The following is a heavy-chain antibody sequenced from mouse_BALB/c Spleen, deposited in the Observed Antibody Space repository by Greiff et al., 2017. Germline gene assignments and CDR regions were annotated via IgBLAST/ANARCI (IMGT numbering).Heavy chain of an antibody. J-gene: IGHJ3*01. CDR3: ASPAYYRSAWFAY. Sequence: QVQLQQPGAELVKPGTSVKLSCKASGYNFTSYWINWVKLRPGQGLEWIGDISPGSGSTNYNEKFKSKATLTVDTSSSTAYMQLSSLASEDSALYYCASPAYYRSAWFAYWGQGTLVTVSA. D-gene: IGHD2-14*01. V-gene: IGHV1-55*01. CDR1: GYNFTSYW. CDR2: ISPGSGST.